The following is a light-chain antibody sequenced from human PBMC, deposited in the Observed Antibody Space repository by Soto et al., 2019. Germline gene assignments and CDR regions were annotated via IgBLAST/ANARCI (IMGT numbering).Light chain of an antibody. CDR3: QQDNSYYT. CDR1: QSISSW. V-gene: IGKV1-5*03. CDR2: KAS. Sequence: DIQMTQSPSTLSASVGDRVTITCRASQSISSWLAWYQQKPGKAPKLLIYKASSLESGVPSRFSGSGSGTEFTLTISSLQPDDFATYYCQQDNSYYTFGQGNKLEIK. J-gene: IGKJ2*01.